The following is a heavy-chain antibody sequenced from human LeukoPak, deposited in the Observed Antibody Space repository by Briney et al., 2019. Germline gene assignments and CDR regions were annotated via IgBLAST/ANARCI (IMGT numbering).Heavy chain of an antibody. J-gene: IGHJ6*03. CDR1: GCSISSSTYY. Sequence: PSETLSLTCTVSGCSISSSTYYWGWIRPPPGKGLAWIGSIYYSGSTYYNPSLKSRVTISVDTSKKQFSLKLSSVTAADTAVYYCARLRNYYHYMDVWGKGTTVTVSS. V-gene: IGHV4-39*01. CDR3: ARLRNYYHYMDV. CDR2: IYYSGST.